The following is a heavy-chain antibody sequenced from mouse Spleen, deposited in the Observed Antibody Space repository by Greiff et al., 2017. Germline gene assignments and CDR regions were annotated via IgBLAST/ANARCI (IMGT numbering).Heavy chain of an antibody. J-gene: IGHJ3*01. V-gene: IGHV1-18*01. D-gene: IGHD3-2*01. CDR3: ARGRQLGPFAY. Sequence: VQLKESGPELVKPGASVKIPCKASGYTFTDYNMDWVKQSHGKSLEWIGDINPNNGGTIYNQKFKGKATLTVDKSSSTAYMELRSLTSEDTAVYYCARGRQLGPFAYWGQGTLVTVSA. CDR2: INPNNGGT. CDR1: GYTFTDYN.